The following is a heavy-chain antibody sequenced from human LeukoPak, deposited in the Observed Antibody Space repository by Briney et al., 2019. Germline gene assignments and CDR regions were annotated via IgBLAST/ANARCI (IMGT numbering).Heavy chain of an antibody. J-gene: IGHJ4*02. V-gene: IGHV3-30*04. D-gene: IGHD5-18*01. CDR2: ISHDGRTK. CDR1: GFNFDNFA. Sequence: GKSLTLSCVVSGFNFDNFAMHWVRQPLGKRLEWVAVISHDGRTKYYADSMKGRITISRDNSKNTLYLQMNSLRPEDTAVYYCAKAVGYTNGPEWGQGTLVTVSS. CDR3: AKAVGYTNGPE.